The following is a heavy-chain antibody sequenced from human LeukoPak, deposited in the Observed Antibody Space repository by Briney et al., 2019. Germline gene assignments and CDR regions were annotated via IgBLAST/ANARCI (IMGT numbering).Heavy chain of an antibody. CDR1: GFTFSTYN. D-gene: IGHD7-27*01. CDR2: ITSTSTYI. Sequence: GGSLRLSCAVSGFTFSTYNMNWVRQAPGKGLEWVSSITSTSTYIYYADSVKGRFTISRDNAKNSLYLQMNGLRVEDTAVYYCGRGHWGLDYWGQGALVTVSS. CDR3: GRGHWGLDY. V-gene: IGHV3-21*01. J-gene: IGHJ4*02.